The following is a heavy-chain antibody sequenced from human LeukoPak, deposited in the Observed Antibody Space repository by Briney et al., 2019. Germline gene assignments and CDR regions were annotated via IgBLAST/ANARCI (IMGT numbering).Heavy chain of an antibody. CDR1: GFTFDDYA. CDR2: ISWNSGSI. Sequence: GGSLRLSCAASGFTFDDYAMHWVRQAPGKGLEWVSGISWNSGSIGYADSVKGRFTISRNNAKNSLYLQMNSLRAEDTALYYCAKDIDYGGTRTPHYFDYWGQGTLFTSSS. J-gene: IGHJ4*02. CDR3: AKDIDYGGTRTPHYFDY. V-gene: IGHV3-9*01. D-gene: IGHD4-23*01.